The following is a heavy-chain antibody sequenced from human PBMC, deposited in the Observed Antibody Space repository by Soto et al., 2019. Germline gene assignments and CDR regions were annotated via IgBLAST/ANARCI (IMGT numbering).Heavy chain of an antibody. CDR3: ARSRSSTEDDFDI. CDR2: IYPGDSDT. D-gene: IGHD6-13*01. Sequence: GESLKISCKGSGYSFAGYWIGWVRQMPGKGLEWMGIIYPGDSDTRYSPSFQGQVTISADKSISTAYLQWSSLKASGTAMYYCARSRSSTEDDFDIWGQGTMVTVSS. V-gene: IGHV5-51*01. J-gene: IGHJ3*02. CDR1: GYSFAGYW.